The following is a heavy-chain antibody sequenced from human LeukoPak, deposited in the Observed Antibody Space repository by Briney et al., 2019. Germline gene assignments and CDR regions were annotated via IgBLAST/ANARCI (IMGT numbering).Heavy chain of an antibody. V-gene: IGHV1-8*01. Sequence: ASVTVSCKASGYTFTSYDINWVRQATGQGLAWMGWMNPNSGNTGYAQKFQGRVTMTRNTSISTAHMELSSLRSEDTAVYYCARGRVEGIDAFDIWGQGKMVTVSS. D-gene: IGHD2-15*01. J-gene: IGHJ3*02. CDR1: GYTFTSYD. CDR3: ARGRVEGIDAFDI. CDR2: MNPNSGNT.